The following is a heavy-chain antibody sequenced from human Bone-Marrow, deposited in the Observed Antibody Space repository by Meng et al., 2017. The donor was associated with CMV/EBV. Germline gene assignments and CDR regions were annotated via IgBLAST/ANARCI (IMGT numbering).Heavy chain of an antibody. D-gene: IGHD3-3*01. CDR3: TRDKDFWSGCDY. J-gene: IGHJ4*02. CDR1: GFTFGDYA. CDR2: IRSKAYGGTT. Sequence: GESLKISCTASGFTFGDYAMSWVRQAPGKGLEWVGFIRSKAYGGTTEYAASVKGRFTISRDDSKSIAYLQMNSLKTEDTAVYYCTRDKDFWSGCDYWGQGNLVNVHS. V-gene: IGHV3-49*04.